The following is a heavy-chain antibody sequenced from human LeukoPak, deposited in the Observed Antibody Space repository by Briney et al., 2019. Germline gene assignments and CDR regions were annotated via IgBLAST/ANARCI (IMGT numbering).Heavy chain of an antibody. D-gene: IGHD3-22*01. Sequence: SEALSLTCAVYGGSFSGYYWSWIRQPPGKGLEWIGEINHSGSTNYNPSLKSRVTISVDTSKNQFSLKLSSVTAADTAVYYCARSPTYYYDSSGYYPFDYWGQGTLVTVSS. J-gene: IGHJ4*02. CDR1: GGSFSGYY. CDR3: ARSPTYYYDSSGYYPFDY. CDR2: INHSGST. V-gene: IGHV4-34*01.